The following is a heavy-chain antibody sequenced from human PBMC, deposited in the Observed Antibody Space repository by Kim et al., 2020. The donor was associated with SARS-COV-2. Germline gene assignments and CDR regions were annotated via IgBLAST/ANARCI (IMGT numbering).Heavy chain of an antibody. CDR1: GGSISSSNW. D-gene: IGHD6-6*01. CDR3: ARMSGSSFDPLYYYYYGLDV. Sequence: SETLSLTCAVSGGSISSSNWWCWVRQPPGKGLEWIGEIYHSGSTNYNPSLKSRVTISVDKSKNQFSLKLSSVTAADTAVYYCARMSGSSFDPLYYYYYGLDVWGQGATVTVSS. V-gene: IGHV4-4*02. J-gene: IGHJ6*02. CDR2: IYHSGST.